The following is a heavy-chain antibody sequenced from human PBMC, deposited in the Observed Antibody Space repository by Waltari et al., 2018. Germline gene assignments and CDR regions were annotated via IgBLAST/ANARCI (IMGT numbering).Heavy chain of an antibody. J-gene: IGHJ4*02. CDR3: TRSMITFGGVIESFDY. CDR2: IRSKAYGGTT. D-gene: IGHD3-16*02. Sequence: EVQLVESGGGLVQPGRSLRLSCTASGFTFGDYAMSWFRQAPGKGLEWVGFIRSKAYGGTTEYAASVKGRFTISRDDSKSIAYLQMNSLKTEDTAVYYCTRSMITFGGVIESFDYWGQGTLVTVSS. CDR1: GFTFGDYA. V-gene: IGHV3-49*03.